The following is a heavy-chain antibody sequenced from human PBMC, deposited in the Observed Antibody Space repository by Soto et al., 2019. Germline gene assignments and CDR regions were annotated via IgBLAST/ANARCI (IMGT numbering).Heavy chain of an antibody. CDR1: GGSVSSGSYY. Sequence: SETLYLTCTVSGGSVSSGSYYWSWIRQPPGRGLEWIGYIFYSGSTNYNPSLKSRVAISVDTSKNQFSLKLTSVTAADTAVYYCARGNYYDSSGYYPPYFQHWGQGTLVTVSS. D-gene: IGHD3-22*01. J-gene: IGHJ1*01. CDR2: IFYSGST. CDR3: ARGNYYDSSGYYPPYFQH. V-gene: IGHV4-61*01.